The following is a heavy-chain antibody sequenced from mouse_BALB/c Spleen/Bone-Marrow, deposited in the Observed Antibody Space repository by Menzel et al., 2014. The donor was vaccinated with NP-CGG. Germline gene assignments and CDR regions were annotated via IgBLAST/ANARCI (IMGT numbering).Heavy chain of an antibody. CDR1: GFNVKDTY. Sequence: EVQLQESGAELVKPGASVKLSCTASGFNVKDTYIHWVKQRPEQGLEWIGRIDPANGNTKYDPKFQGKATITADTSSNTAYLHLSSLTSEDTAVYYCASYRYGWYFDVWGAGTTVTVSS. CDR3: ASYRYGWYFDV. D-gene: IGHD2-14*01. J-gene: IGHJ1*01. CDR2: IDPANGNT. V-gene: IGHV14-3*02.